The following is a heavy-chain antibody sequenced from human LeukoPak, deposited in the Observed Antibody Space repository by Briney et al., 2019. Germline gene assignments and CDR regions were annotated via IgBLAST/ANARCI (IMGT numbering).Heavy chain of an antibody. Sequence: GGSLRLSCAASGFTVSSNYMSWVRQAPGKGLEWVSVIYSGGSTHYADSVKGRFIISRDNSKNTLYLQMNSLRAEDTAVYYCARRQMVDNAFDIWGQGTMVTVSS. V-gene: IGHV3-66*01. CDR2: IYSGGST. CDR1: GFTVSSNY. D-gene: IGHD6-13*01. CDR3: ARRQMVDNAFDI. J-gene: IGHJ3*02.